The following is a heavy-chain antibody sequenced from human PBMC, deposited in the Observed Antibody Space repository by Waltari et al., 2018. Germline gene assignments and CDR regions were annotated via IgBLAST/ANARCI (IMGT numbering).Heavy chain of an antibody. CDR3: ARDRGSSWYEVGGNWFDP. CDR2: IIPILGIA. Sequence: QVQLVQSGAEVKKPGSSVKVSCKASGGTVSSYAISWVRRARGQGLEWMGRIIPILGIANYAQKFQGRVTITADKSTSTAYMELSSLRSEDTAVYYCARDRGSSWYEVGGNWFDPWGQGTLVTVSS. D-gene: IGHD6-13*01. V-gene: IGHV1-69*09. J-gene: IGHJ5*02. CDR1: GGTVSSYA.